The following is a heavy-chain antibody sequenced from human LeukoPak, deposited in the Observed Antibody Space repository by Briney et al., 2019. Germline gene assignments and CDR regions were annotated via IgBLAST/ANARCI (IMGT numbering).Heavy chain of an antibody. CDR2: IYHSGST. D-gene: IGHD1-1*01. Sequence: SGTLSLTCAVSDGSISSSNWWSWVRQPPGKGLEWIGEIYHSGSTNYNPSLKSRVTISVDKSKNQFSLKLSSVTAADTAVYYCARISPVPYYYYGMDVWGQGTTVTVSS. CDR3: ARISPVPYYYYGMDV. CDR1: DGSISSSNW. V-gene: IGHV4-4*02. J-gene: IGHJ6*02.